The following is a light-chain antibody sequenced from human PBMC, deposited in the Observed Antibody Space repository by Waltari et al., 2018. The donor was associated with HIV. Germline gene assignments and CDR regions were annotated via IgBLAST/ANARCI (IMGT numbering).Light chain of an antibody. CDR2: RGI. V-gene: IGLV3-9*01. J-gene: IGLJ2*01. CDR3: QVWEDTFVV. CDR1: NLGPKH. Sequence: SYELTQSLSVSVALGQTATITRGGLNLGPKHVHWYQQKPGQAPILVIYRGINRPSGIPERFSGSNSGNTATLTISRAQAGDEADFFCQVWEDTFVVFGGGTKLTVL.